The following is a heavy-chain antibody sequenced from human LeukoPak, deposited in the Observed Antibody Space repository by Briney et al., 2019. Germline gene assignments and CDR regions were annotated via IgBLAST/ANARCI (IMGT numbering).Heavy chain of an antibody. CDR2: MNPNRGNT. J-gene: IGHJ5*02. Sequence: ASVKVSCKASGYTFTSYDINWVRQATGQGLEWMGWMNPNRGNTGYTQKFQGRVTMTRNTSISTAYMELSSLRAEDTAVYYCARGSVLLWFGELGGWFDPSGQGGLVTVSS. V-gene: IGHV1-8*01. D-gene: IGHD3-10*01. CDR3: ARGSVLLWFGELGGWFDP. CDR1: GYTFTSYD.